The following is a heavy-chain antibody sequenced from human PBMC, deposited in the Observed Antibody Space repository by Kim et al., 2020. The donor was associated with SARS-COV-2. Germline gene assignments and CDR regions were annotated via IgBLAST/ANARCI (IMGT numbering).Heavy chain of an antibody. V-gene: IGHV3-9*01. CDR2: FSWNSGSI. Sequence: GGSLRLSCAASGFTFDDYAMHWVRQAPGKGLEWVSGFSWNSGSIGYADSVKGRFTISRDNAKNSLYLQMNSLRAEDTALYYCAKLEPASMEGNHWGQGTL. J-gene: IGHJ5*02. CDR1: GFTFDDYA. D-gene: IGHD2-2*01. CDR3: AKLEPASMEGNH.